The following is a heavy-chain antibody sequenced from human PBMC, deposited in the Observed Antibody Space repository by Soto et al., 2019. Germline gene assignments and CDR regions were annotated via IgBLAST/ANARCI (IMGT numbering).Heavy chain of an antibody. CDR1: GFSLSSSGVS. CDR3: AHGLGRGYGDYHDY. Sequence: VSGPTLVNPTQTLTLTCSVSGFSLSSSGVSVGWIRQPPGKGLEWLTLIYGDDVKQYSPSLKTRLTITRDTSKNQVVLTMTNVDPMDTATYYCAHGLGRGYGDYHDYWGQGTLVTVSS. J-gene: IGHJ4*02. CDR2: IYGDDVK. V-gene: IGHV2-5*02. D-gene: IGHD5-12*01.